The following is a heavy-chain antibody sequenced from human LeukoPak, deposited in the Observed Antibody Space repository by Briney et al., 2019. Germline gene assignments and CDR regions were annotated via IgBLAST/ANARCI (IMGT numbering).Heavy chain of an antibody. J-gene: IGHJ4*02. Sequence: ASVKVSCKASGYTFSDFYIHWVRHAPGQGLEYVGWITPKSGDTYSPQRFQGRVTMTRDASISTAYMELSSLRSDDTAVYFCARVRLADERAWAYWGQGTLVSVSS. D-gene: IGHD3-3*02. CDR2: ITPKSGDT. CDR1: GYTFSDFY. CDR3: ARVRLADERAWAY. V-gene: IGHV1-2*02.